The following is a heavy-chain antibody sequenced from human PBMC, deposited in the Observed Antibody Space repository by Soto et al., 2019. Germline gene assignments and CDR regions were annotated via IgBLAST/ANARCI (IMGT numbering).Heavy chain of an antibody. CDR2: IGARGLPT. J-gene: IGHJ6*02. CDR3: ARGLYRTSGYYGKDV. V-gene: IGHV3-23*01. Sequence: EVQLLESGGGLVQPGGSLRLSCAASGFSFSNYGMTWVRQPPGKGLEWVSVIGARGLPTYYADSVKGRVTISRDNFKNTLYLEMNSLRADDTAIYYCARGLYRTSGYYGKDVWGQGTMVTVSS. CDR1: GFSFSNYG. D-gene: IGHD4-4*01.